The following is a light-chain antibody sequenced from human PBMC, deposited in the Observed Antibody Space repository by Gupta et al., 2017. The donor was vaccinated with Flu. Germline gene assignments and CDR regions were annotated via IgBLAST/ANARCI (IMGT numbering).Light chain of an antibody. Sequence: GDRVIITCRARQSVSSWLAWYQQKPGKAPNLLIYKASSLESGVPSRFSGSGSGTEFTLTISSLQPDDYATYYCQQYNSYPLTFGGGTKVEIK. CDR1: QSVSSW. CDR2: KAS. J-gene: IGKJ4*01. V-gene: IGKV1-5*03. CDR3: QQYNSYPLT.